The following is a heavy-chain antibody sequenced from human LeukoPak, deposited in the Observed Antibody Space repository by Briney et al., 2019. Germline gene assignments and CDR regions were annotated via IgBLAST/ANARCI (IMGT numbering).Heavy chain of an antibody. J-gene: IGHJ4*02. CDR1: GGSISSSY. V-gene: IGHV4-59*08. CDR2: ISYSGTT. CDR3: ARVLPPLYHFDY. D-gene: IGHD2-2*02. Sequence: SETLSLTCSVPGGSISSSYWSWIRQPPGKGLEWIGDISYSGTTNFNPSLKSRFTISLDTSKNQFSLQLSSVTAADTAVYYCARVLPPLYHFDYWGQGTLVTVSS.